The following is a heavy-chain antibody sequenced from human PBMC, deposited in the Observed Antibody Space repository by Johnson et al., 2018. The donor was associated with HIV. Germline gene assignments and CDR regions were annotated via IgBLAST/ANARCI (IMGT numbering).Heavy chain of an antibody. CDR1: GFTFSNAW. CDR2: IKSKTDGGTT. J-gene: IGHJ3*02. D-gene: IGHD3-22*01. CDR3: AKDRPTITVILVGYDVFDI. V-gene: IGHV3-15*01. Sequence: VQLVESGGGLVKPGGSLRLSCAASGFTFSNAWMSWVRQAPGKGLEWVGRIKSKTDGGTTDYAAPVKGRFTISRDDSKNTLYLQMNSLRTEDTAVYYCAKDRPTITVILVGYDVFDIWGQGTMGTVSS.